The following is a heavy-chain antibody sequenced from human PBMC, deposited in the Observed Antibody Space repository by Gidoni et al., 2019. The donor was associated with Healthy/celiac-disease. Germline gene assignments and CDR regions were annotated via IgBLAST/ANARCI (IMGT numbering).Heavy chain of an antibody. J-gene: IGHJ4*02. CDR3: AKGGVGWGTTYFDY. CDR2: ISWNSGRI. Sequence: EVQLVESGGGLVQPGRSLRLSCAASGFTFDDYAMHWVRQAPGKGLEWVSGISWNSGRIGYADSVKGRFTISRDNAKNSLYLQMNSLRAEDTALYYCAKGGVGWGTTYFDYWGQGTLVTVSS. D-gene: IGHD1-7*01. CDR1: GFTFDDYA. V-gene: IGHV3-9*01.